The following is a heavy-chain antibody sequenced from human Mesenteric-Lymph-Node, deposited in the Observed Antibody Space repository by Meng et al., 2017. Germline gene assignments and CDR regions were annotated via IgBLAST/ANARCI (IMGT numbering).Heavy chain of an antibody. CDR1: GFTFSSYW. D-gene: IGHD1-14*01. CDR3: ARESRNAAVFDY. V-gene: IGHV3-74*01. J-gene: IGHJ4*02. Sequence: GESLKISCAASGFTFSSYWMYWVRQAPGKGPVSISGINTDGNTPSHADSVKGRFTISRDNAKNTLYLQMNSLRAEDTAVYYCARESRNAAVFDYWGQGTQVTVSS. CDR2: INTDGNTP.